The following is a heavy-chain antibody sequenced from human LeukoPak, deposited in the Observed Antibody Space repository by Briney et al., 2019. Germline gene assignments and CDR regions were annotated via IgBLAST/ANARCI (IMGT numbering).Heavy chain of an antibody. D-gene: IGHD3-10*01. V-gene: IGHV3-30*18. CDR3: AKEQTSSGYFDY. CDR1: GFTFSSYG. J-gene: IGHJ4*02. CDR2: ISYDGSNK. Sequence: GGSLRLSCAASGFTFSSYGMHWVRQAPGKGLEWVAVISYDGSNKYYADSVKGRFTISRDNPKNTLYLLMNSLSAEDTALYYCAKEQTSSGYFDYWGQGTLVTVSS.